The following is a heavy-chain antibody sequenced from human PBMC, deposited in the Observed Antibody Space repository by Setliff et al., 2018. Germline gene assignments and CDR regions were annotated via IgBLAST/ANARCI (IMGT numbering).Heavy chain of an antibody. CDR2: TIPIFGTT. CDR1: GGTFSTYG. Sequence: SVKVSCKASGGTFSTYGISWVRQAPGQGLEWMGGTIPIFGTTNYAQKFQGRVTIITDESTNTAYMELSSLRSEDTAVYYCAREGVDARSSTDYRYYMDVWGKGTTVTSP. CDR3: AREGVDARSSTDYRYYMDV. V-gene: IGHV1-69*05. D-gene: IGHD2-8*01. J-gene: IGHJ6*03.